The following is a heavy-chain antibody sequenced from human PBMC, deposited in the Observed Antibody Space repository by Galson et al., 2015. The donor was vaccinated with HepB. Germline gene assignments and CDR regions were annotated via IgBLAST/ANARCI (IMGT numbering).Heavy chain of an antibody. CDR3: MGYYDSSGYRRVLFDY. Sequence: SLRLSCAASGFTFSSYSMNWVRQAPGKGLEWVSSISSSSSYIYYADSVKGRFTISRDNAKNSLYLQMNSLRAEDTAVYYCMGYYDSSGYRRVLFDYWGQGTLVTVSS. D-gene: IGHD3-22*01. CDR1: GFTFSSYS. CDR2: ISSSSSYI. J-gene: IGHJ4*02. V-gene: IGHV3-21*01.